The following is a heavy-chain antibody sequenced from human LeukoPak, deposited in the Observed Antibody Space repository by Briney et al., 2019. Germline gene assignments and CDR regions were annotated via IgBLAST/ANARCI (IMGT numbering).Heavy chain of an antibody. Sequence: PGGSLRLSCAASGFTFSTYAMSWVRQVPGKGLEWLSAISGSGGSTYYADSVKGRFTISRDNSKNTLYLQMNSLRAEDTAVYYCARNHYGSGSFIYYYMDVWGKGTTVTVSS. V-gene: IGHV3-23*01. CDR2: ISGSGGST. D-gene: IGHD3-10*01. CDR3: ARNHYGSGSFIYYYMDV. J-gene: IGHJ6*03. CDR1: GFTFSTYA.